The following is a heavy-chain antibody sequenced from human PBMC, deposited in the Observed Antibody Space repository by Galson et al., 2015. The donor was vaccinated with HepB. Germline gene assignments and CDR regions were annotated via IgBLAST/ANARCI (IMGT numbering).Heavy chain of an antibody. D-gene: IGHD3-22*01. CDR1: GFTFSSYS. V-gene: IGHV3-48*04. CDR3: ARDYYDSSGYSYYFDY. CDR2: ISSSSSTI. Sequence: SLRLSCAASGFTFSSYSMNWVRQAPGKGLEWVSYISSSSSTIYYADSVKGRFAISRDNAKNSLYLQMNSLRAEDTAVYYCARDYYDSSGYSYYFDYWGQGTLVTVSS. J-gene: IGHJ4*02.